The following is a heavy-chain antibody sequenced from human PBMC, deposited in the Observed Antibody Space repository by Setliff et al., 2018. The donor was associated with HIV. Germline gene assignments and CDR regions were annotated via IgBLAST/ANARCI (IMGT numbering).Heavy chain of an antibody. D-gene: IGHD2-15*01. Sequence: SVKVSCKAPGGTFSGYAFSWVRQAPGQGFEWMGGSIPVFGTVNYAQKFLGRATITADESTNTSYMELTSLRSEDTAVYFCARDSHCSGPSCYAGGQFFDYWGQGTLVTVS. V-gene: IGHV1-69*13. CDR2: SIPVFGTV. CDR1: GGTFSGYA. J-gene: IGHJ4*02. CDR3: ARDSHCSGPSCYAGGQFFDY.